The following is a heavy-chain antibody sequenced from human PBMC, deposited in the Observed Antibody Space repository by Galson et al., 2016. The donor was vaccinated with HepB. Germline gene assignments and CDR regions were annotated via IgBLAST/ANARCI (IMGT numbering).Heavy chain of an antibody. V-gene: IGHV1-18*01. CDR3: ARDGDDDPCYYNGLDV. CDR2: ISAYNGNT. CDR1: GYTFSRYG. J-gene: IGHJ6*02. D-gene: IGHD2-21*02. Sequence: SVKVSCKASGYTFSRYGITWVRQAPGQGLEWMGRISAYNGNTNYAQKYQGRVTMTSETSTTTANMELRSLTSDDTGVYYCARDGDDDPCYYNGLDVWGQGTTVTVSS.